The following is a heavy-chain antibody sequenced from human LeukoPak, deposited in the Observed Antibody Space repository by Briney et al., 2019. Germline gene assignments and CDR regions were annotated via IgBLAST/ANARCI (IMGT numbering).Heavy chain of an antibody. CDR3: ARLSPFGYYDSSGYPFDY. J-gene: IGHJ4*02. CDR1: DDSIRTNTYY. V-gene: IGHV4-39*01. D-gene: IGHD3-22*01. CDR2: IYYSGST. Sequence: PSETLSLTCTVSDDSIRTNTYYWGWIRQPPGKGLEWIGSIYYSGSTYYNLSLKSRVTISVDTSKKQFSLKLSSVTAADTAVYHCARLSPFGYYDSSGYPFDYWGQGTLVTVSS.